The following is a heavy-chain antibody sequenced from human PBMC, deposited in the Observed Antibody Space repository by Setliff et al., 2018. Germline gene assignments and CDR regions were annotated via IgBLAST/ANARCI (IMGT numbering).Heavy chain of an antibody. Sequence: GGSLRLSCAASGFTFSSYAMHWVRQAPGKGLEWVAIIWYDGRNKYYADSVYGRFTVSRDNSKSTLYLQMNSLKTEDTAVYYCTTRGVATVHQDCWGQGTLVTVSS. J-gene: IGHJ4*02. V-gene: IGHV3-33*01. CDR1: GFTFSSYA. CDR3: TTRGVATVHQDC. CDR2: IWYDGRNK. D-gene: IGHD5-12*01.